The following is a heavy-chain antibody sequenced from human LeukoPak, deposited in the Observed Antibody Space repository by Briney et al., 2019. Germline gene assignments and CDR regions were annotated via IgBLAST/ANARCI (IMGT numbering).Heavy chain of an antibody. CDR1: GYSFTSYW. CDR2: IYPGESDT. Sequence: GESLKISCKGAGYSFTSYWIGWVRQMPGKGLEWMGMIYPGESDTRYSPSVQGQVTISADKSLSTAYLQWSSLKASDTAMYYCARQWGALYYYDSSGYYSPLDYWGQGTLVTVSS. CDR3: ARQWGALYYYDSSGYYSPLDY. V-gene: IGHV5-51*01. J-gene: IGHJ4*02. D-gene: IGHD3-22*01.